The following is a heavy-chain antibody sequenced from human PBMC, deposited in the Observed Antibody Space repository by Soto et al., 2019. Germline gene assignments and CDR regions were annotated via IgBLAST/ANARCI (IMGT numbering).Heavy chain of an antibody. V-gene: IGHV3-21*01. Sequence: GSLRLSCAASGFTFSSYSMNWVRQAPGKGLEWVSSISSSSSYIYYADSVKGRFTISRDNAKNSLYLQMNSLRAEDTAVYYCARGRIVVVPAAPSPHRGGMDVWGQGTTVTLSS. CDR2: ISSSSSYI. CDR3: ARGRIVVVPAAPSPHRGGMDV. J-gene: IGHJ6*02. CDR1: GFTFSSYS. D-gene: IGHD2-2*01.